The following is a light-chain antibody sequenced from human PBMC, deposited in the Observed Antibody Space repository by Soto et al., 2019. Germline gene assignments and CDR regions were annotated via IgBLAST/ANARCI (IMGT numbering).Light chain of an antibody. Sequence: QAVVTQPPSASGTPGQRVTISCSGSSSNIGSNYVFWYQHLPGTAPKLLIYRNNQRPSGVPDRFSGSKSGTSASLAIRWLRSEDETDYYCAAWDDSLSGVGFGGGTKLTVL. CDR3: AAWDDSLSGVG. V-gene: IGLV1-47*01. CDR1: SSNIGSNY. J-gene: IGLJ2*01. CDR2: RNN.